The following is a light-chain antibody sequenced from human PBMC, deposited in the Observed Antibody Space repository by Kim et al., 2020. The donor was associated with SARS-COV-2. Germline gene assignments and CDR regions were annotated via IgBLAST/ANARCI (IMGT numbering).Light chain of an antibody. Sequence: SASVGDRVTIACRASQGISNYLAWYQQKPGKVPKLLIYGASTLQSGVPSRFSGSGSGTDFTLTISSLQPEDVATYYCHKYNSAPYIFGQGTKLEI. V-gene: IGKV1-27*01. CDR2: GAS. J-gene: IGKJ2*01. CDR1: QGISNY. CDR3: HKYNSAPYI.